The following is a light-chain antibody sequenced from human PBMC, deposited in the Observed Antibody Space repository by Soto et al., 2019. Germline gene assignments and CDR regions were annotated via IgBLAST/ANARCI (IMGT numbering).Light chain of an antibody. CDR3: CSYAGSSKV. CDR1: SSDVGSYNL. Sequence: QSALTQPASVSGSPGQSITISCTGTSSDVGSYNLVSWYQHHPGKAPKLMIYEVSKRPSGVSNRFSGSKSDNTASLTISGLQAEDEADYSCCSYAGSSKVFGGGTKLTVL. CDR2: EVS. V-gene: IGLV2-23*02. J-gene: IGLJ3*02.